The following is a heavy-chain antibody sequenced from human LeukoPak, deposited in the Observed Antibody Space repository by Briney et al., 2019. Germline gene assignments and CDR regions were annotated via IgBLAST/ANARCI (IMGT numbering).Heavy chain of an antibody. CDR3: ARDSFNNYYYYYYMDV. CDR1: GYTFTSYD. Sequence: ASVKVSCKASGYTFTSYDINWVRQATGQGLEWMGWMNPNSGNTGYAQKFQGRVTMTRNTSISTAYMELSSLRSEDTAVYYCARDSFNNYYYYYYMDVWGKGTTVTVSS. D-gene: IGHD5-18*01. J-gene: IGHJ6*03. V-gene: IGHV1-8*01. CDR2: MNPNSGNT.